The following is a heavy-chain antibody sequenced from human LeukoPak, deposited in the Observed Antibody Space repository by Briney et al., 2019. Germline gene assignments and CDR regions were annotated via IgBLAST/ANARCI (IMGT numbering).Heavy chain of an antibody. J-gene: IGHJ3*02. V-gene: IGHV3-23*01. D-gene: IGHD4-17*01. Sequence: GGSLRLSCAASGFTFKTYAMNWIRQVPGKGLEWLAGISGRGNGTYYADSVKGRFTISRHNSKNTLYLQMNSLRAEDTAVYYCARTMTTVTSLGIWGQGTMVTVSS. CDR3: ARTMTTVTSLGI. CDR1: GFTFKTYA. CDR2: ISGRGNGT.